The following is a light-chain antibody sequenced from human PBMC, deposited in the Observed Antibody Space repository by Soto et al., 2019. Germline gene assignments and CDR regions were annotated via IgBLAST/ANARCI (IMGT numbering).Light chain of an antibody. CDR2: KAS. V-gene: IGKV1-5*03. J-gene: IGKJ4*01. CDR1: QTISSW. Sequence: DIQMTQSPSTLSGSVGDRVTITCRASQTISSWLAWYQQKPGKAPKLLIYKASTLKSGVPSRFSGSGSGTDFTITTSSLEPEDFAVYYCKTRSKWPQVFGGGTKVDIK. CDR3: KTRSKWPQV.